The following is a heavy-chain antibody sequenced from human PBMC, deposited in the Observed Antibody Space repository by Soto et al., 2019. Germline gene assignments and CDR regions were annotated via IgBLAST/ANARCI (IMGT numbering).Heavy chain of an antibody. D-gene: IGHD3-22*01. J-gene: IGHJ1*01. Sequence: QVQLQESGPGLVKPSETLSLTCTVSGGSISSYYWSWIRQPPGKGLEWIGFIYYSGSTNYNPSLRRRVTISVDTSKNQFSLRLSSVTAADTAVYYCAGDEWDSSGYRLQHWGQGTLVTVSS. CDR1: GGSISSYY. CDR2: IYYSGST. V-gene: IGHV4-59*01. CDR3: AGDEWDSSGYRLQH.